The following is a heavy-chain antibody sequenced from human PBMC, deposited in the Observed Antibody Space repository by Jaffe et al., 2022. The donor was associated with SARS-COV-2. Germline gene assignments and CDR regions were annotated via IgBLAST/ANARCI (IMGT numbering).Heavy chain of an antibody. Sequence: QVQLQESGPGLVKPSETLSLTCTVSGGSISSYYWSWIRQPPGKGLEWIGYIYYSGSTNYNPSLKSRVTISVDTSKNQFSLKLSSVTAADTAVYYCARSEVAAAATGWFDPWGQGTLVTVSS. CDR3: ARSEVAAAATGWFDP. CDR2: IYYSGST. CDR1: GGSISSYY. J-gene: IGHJ5*02. V-gene: IGHV4-59*08. D-gene: IGHD6-13*01.